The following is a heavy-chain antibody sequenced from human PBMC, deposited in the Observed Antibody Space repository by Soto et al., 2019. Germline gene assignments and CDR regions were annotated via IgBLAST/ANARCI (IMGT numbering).Heavy chain of an antibody. V-gene: IGHV1-69*01. CDR3: ASPHIGGATSDYYYGMDV. J-gene: IGHJ6*02. Sequence: QVQLVQSGAEVKKPGSSVKVSCKASGGTFSSYAISWVRQAPGQGLEWMGGIIPIFGTANDAQKFQGRVTITADESTSTAYMELSSLRSEDTAVYYCASPHIGGATSDYYYGMDVWGQGTTVTVSS. CDR1: GGTFSSYA. D-gene: IGHD1-26*01. CDR2: IIPIFGTA.